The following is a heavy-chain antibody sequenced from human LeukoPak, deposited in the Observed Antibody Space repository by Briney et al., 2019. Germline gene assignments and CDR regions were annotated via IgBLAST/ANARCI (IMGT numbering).Heavy chain of an antibody. J-gene: IGHJ4*02. D-gene: IGHD5-18*01. V-gene: IGHV4-59*08. CDR2: ISYSGST. CDR1: GGSISTYY. Sequence: SETLSLTCTVSGGSISTYYWSWIRQPPGKGLEWIGYISYSGSTSYNPSLKSRVTISVDTSKNQFSLKLTSVTAADTAVYYCARTWIPVPFDYWGQGTLVTVSS. CDR3: ARTWIPVPFDY.